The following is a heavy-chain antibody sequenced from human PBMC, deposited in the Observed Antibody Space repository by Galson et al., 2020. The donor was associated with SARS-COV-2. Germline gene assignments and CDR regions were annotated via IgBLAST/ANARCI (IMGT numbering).Heavy chain of an antibody. CDR3: ARGVAGLDYYYYYGMDV. Sequence: ETSETLSLTCAVYGGSFSGYYWSWIRQPPGKGLEWIGEINHSGSTNYNPSLKSRVTISVDTSKNQFSLKLSSVTAADTAVYYCARGVAGLDYYYYYGMDVWGQGTTVTVSS. CDR2: INHSGST. J-gene: IGHJ6*02. CDR1: GGSFSGYY. D-gene: IGHD6-19*01. V-gene: IGHV4-34*01.